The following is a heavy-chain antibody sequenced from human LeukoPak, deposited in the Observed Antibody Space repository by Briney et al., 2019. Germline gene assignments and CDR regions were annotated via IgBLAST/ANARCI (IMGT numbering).Heavy chain of an antibody. J-gene: IGHJ4*02. CDR2: ISSDGRDN. D-gene: IGHD2-15*01. V-gene: IGHV3-30*04. Sequence: GGSLRLSCAASGFTFKKYPMHWVRQAPGKGLEWVALISSDGRDNYYADSVKGRFTISRDNSKNTLYLQMNSVRAEDTAVYYCAREGYCSGGSCWGYFDYWGQETLVTVSS. CDR3: AREGYCSGGSCWGYFDY. CDR1: GFTFKKYP.